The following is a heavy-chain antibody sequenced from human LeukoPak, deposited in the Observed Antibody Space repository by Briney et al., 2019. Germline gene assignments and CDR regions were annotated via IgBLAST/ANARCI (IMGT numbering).Heavy chain of an antibody. CDR3: ARKRGAAAASFDH. D-gene: IGHD6-13*01. Sequence: KSGGSLRLSCAASGFTFSSYSMNWVRQAPGKGLEWVSSISSSSSYIYYADSVKGRFTISRDNAKNSLYLQMNSLRAEDTAVYYCARKRGAAAASFDHWGQGTLVTVSS. V-gene: IGHV3-21*01. CDR2: ISSSSSYI. CDR1: GFTFSSYS. J-gene: IGHJ4*02.